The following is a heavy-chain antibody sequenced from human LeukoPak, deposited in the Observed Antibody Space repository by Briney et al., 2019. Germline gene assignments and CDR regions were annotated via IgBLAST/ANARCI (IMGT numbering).Heavy chain of an antibody. J-gene: IGHJ6*02. Sequence: AASVKVSCKASGYTFTSYGISWVRQAPGQGLEWMGWISAYNGNTNYAQKLQGRVTMTTDTSTSTAYMELRSLRSDDTAVYYCARCGQQWLVVSYYYGMDVWDQGTTVTVSS. V-gene: IGHV1-18*01. D-gene: IGHD6-19*01. CDR1: GYTFTSYG. CDR3: ARCGQQWLVVSYYYGMDV. CDR2: ISAYNGNT.